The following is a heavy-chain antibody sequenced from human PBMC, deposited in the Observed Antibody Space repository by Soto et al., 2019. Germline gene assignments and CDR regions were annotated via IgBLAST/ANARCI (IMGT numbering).Heavy chain of an antibody. D-gene: IGHD6-19*01. Sequence: QVQLVQSGAEVKKPGASVKVSCKASGYTFTGYYMHWVRQAPGQGLEWMGWINPNSGGTNYAQKLQGWVTMTRDTSISTAYMELSRLRSDDTAVYYCARDHSSGWLLDYWGQGTLVTVSS. CDR3: ARDHSSGWLLDY. CDR1: GYTFTGYY. J-gene: IGHJ4*02. V-gene: IGHV1-2*04. CDR2: INPNSGGT.